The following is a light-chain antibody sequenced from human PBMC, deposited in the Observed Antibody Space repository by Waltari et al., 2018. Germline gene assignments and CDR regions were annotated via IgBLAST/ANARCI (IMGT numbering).Light chain of an antibody. CDR2: KNE. V-gene: IGLV1-44*01. J-gene: IGLJ3*02. CDR1: SFNIGNNV. Sequence: QSVLTQPPSASGTPGQTVTISCSGRSFNIGNNVVNWYQHLPGTAPKLVIHKNEQRPSGVPDRFSGSKSGTSASLAISGLQSEDEAEYFCAAWDDSLSGPVFGGGTKLAVL. CDR3: AAWDDSLSGPV.